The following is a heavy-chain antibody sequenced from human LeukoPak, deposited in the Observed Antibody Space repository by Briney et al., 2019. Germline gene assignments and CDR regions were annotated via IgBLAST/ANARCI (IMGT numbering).Heavy chain of an antibody. CDR3: ARVPYDSSGYYPPGYYYYYMDV. CDR2: INHSGST. V-gene: IGHV4-34*01. Sequence: SETLSLTCAVYGGSFSGYYWSWIRQPPGKGLEWIGEINHSGSTNYNPSLKSRVTISVDTSKNQFSLKLSSVTAADTAVYYCARVPYDSSGYYPPGYYYYYMDVWGKGTTVTISS. D-gene: IGHD3-22*01. CDR1: GGSFSGYY. J-gene: IGHJ6*03.